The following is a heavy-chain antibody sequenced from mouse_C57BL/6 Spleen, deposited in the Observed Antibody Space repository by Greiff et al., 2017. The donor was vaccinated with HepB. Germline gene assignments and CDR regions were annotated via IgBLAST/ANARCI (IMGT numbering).Heavy chain of an antibody. CDR1: GFTFSSYA. J-gene: IGHJ1*03. V-gene: IGHV5-4*03. CDR3: ARAHYYGSSSSYWYFDV. CDR2: ISDGGSYT. D-gene: IGHD1-1*01. Sequence: EVNLVESGGGLVKPGGSLKLSCAASGFTFSSYAMSWVRQTPEKRLEWVATISDGGSYTYYPDNVKGRFTISRDNAKNNLYLQMSHLKSEDTAMYYCARAHYYGSSSSYWYFDVWGTGTTVTVSS.